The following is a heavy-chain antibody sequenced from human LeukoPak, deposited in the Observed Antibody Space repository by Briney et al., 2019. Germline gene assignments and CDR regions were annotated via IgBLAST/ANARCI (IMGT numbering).Heavy chain of an antibody. V-gene: IGHV3-53*01. CDR1: GFTVSSNY. J-gene: IGHJ3*02. CDR2: IYSGGST. D-gene: IGHD5-18*01. CDR3: AREDTGDAFDI. Sequence: GGSLRLSCAASGFTVSSNYMSWVRQAPGKGLEWVSVIYSGGSTYYADSVKGRFTISRDNSKNTLYLQMNSLGAEDTAVYYCAREDTGDAFDIWGQGTMVTVSS.